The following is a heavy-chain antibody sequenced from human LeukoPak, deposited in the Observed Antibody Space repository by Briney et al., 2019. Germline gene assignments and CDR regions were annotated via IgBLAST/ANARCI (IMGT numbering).Heavy chain of an antibody. V-gene: IGHV4-31*03. J-gene: IGHJ4*02. Sequence: SETLSLTCTVSGGSISSGGYYWSWIRQHPGKGLGWIGYIYYSGRTYYNPSLKSRVTISVDTSKNQFSLKLSSVTAADTAVYYCARAGDFYHSSGYPYYFDYWGQGTLVTVSS. CDR2: IYYSGRT. CDR3: ARAGDFYHSSGYPYYFDY. CDR1: GGSISSGGYY. D-gene: IGHD3-22*01.